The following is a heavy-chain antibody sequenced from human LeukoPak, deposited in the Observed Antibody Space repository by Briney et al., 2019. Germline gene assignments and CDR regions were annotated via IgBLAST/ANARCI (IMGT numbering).Heavy chain of an antibody. CDR1: GFTFNYNG. V-gene: IGHV3-30*18. CDR2: ISYDGANK. CDR3: AKDWGGNYGDYAGDY. D-gene: IGHD4-17*01. J-gene: IGHJ4*02. Sequence: GGSLRLSCAAYGFTFNYNGMNWVRQAPGKGLEGVAFISYDGANKYYTESVRGRFTLSRDNSKNTLYLHINTQRPVDTAVFFCAKDWGGNYGDYAGDYWGQGTLVTVSS.